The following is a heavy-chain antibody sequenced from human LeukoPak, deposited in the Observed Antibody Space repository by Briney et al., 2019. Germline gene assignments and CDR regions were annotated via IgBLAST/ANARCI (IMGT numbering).Heavy chain of an antibody. J-gene: IGHJ5*02. CDR1: GYSISSGYY. CDR3: ARDGVHYYDSSGFNWFDP. CDR2: IYHSGST. D-gene: IGHD3-22*01. V-gene: IGHV4-38-2*02. Sequence: PSETLSLTCTVSGYSISSGYYWGWIRQPPGKGLEWIGSIYHSGSTYYNPSLKSRVTISVDTSKNQFSLKLSSVTAADTAVYYCARDGVHYYDSSGFNWFDPWGQGTLATVSS.